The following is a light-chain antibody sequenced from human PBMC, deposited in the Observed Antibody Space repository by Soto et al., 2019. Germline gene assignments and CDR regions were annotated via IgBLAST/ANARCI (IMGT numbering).Light chain of an antibody. CDR3: QQTYSTPVT. CDR2: AAS. J-gene: IGKJ4*01. CDR1: QTISRN. Sequence: DIQMTQSPSSLSASVGDTITITCRASQTISRNLNWYQQKPGKAPKLLIHAASNLHSGVPSRFSGSGSGKDFTLTISSLQPEDSATYYCQQTYSTPVTFGGGTKVEIK. V-gene: IGKV1-39*01.